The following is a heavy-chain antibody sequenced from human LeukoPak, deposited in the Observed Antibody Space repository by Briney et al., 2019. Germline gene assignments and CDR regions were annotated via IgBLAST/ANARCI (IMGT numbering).Heavy chain of an antibody. CDR3: AQDKAWIQLWSPSPYFDY. CDR2: ISYDGSNK. D-gene: IGHD5-18*01. V-gene: IGHV3-30*18. CDR1: GFTFSSYG. Sequence: GRSLRLSCAASGFTFSSYGMHWVRQAPGKGLEWVAVISYDGSNKYYADSVKGQFTISRDNSKNTLYLQMNSLRAEDTAVYYCAQDKAWIQLWSPSPYFDYWGQGTLVTVSS. J-gene: IGHJ4*02.